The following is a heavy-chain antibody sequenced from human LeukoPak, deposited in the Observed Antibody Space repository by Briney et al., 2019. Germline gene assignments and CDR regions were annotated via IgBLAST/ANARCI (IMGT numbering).Heavy chain of an antibody. CDR2: IQSRNYGGIT. Sequence: GGSLRLSCTTSGFTFGDYGMSWVRQAPGKGLEWVSFIQSRNYGGITQYAASVKGRFTISRDDSKSIAFLQMNSLKTEDTAVYYCTASDHLYCSSISCRFDWWGQGTLVTVSS. CDR1: GFTFGDYG. J-gene: IGHJ4*02. D-gene: IGHD2-2*01. V-gene: IGHV3-49*04. CDR3: TASDHLYCSSISCRFDW.